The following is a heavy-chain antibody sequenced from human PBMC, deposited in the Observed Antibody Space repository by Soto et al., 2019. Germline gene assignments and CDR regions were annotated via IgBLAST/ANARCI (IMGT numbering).Heavy chain of an antibody. Sequence: PSETLSLTCTVSGGSISSYYWSWIRQPPGKGLEWIGYIYYSGSTNYNPSLKSRVTISVDTSKNQFSLKLSSVPAADTAVYYCASQQLVHEYYGMDVWGQGTTVTVSS. CDR1: GGSISSYY. CDR3: ASQQLVHEYYGMDV. D-gene: IGHD6-13*01. J-gene: IGHJ6*02. V-gene: IGHV4-59*08. CDR2: IYYSGST.